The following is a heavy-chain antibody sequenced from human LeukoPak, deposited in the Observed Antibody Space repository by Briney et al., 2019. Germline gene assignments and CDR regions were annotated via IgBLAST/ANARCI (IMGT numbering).Heavy chain of an antibody. V-gene: IGHV1-8*01. Sequence: ASVKVSCKASGYTFTSYDINWVRQATGQGLEWMGWMNPNSGNTGYAQKFQGRVTMTRNTSISTAYMELSSLRSEDTAVYYCAREGYDSSGYYEYYFDYWGQGTLVTVSP. D-gene: IGHD3-22*01. CDR3: AREGYDSSGYYEYYFDY. J-gene: IGHJ4*02. CDR1: GYTFTSYD. CDR2: MNPNSGNT.